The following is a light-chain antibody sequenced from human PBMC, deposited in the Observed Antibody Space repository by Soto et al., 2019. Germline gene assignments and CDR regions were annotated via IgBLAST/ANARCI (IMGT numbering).Light chain of an antibody. CDR2: KAS. Sequence: DIQMTQSPSTLSASVGERVTITCRASQSISAWLAWYQQKPGKAPKLLIYKASNVESGVPSRFSGSGSGTEFTFTIISLQPDDFATYYCQQYHSYPLTFGQGTRLEIK. J-gene: IGKJ5*01. CDR1: QSISAW. V-gene: IGKV1-5*03. CDR3: QQYHSYPLT.